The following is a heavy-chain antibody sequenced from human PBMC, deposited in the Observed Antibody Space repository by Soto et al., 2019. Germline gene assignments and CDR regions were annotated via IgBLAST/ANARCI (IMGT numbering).Heavy chain of an antibody. V-gene: IGHV1-58*01. D-gene: IGHD6-19*01. CDR1: GFTFTSSA. Sequence: GASVKVSCKASGFTFTSSAVQWVRQARGQRLEWIGWIVVGSGNTNYAQKFQERVTITRDMSTSTAYMELSSLRSEDTAVYYCARGLTAVAGTLEYWDYYYGMDVWGQGTTVTVSS. CDR3: ARGLTAVAGTLEYWDYYYGMDV. CDR2: IVVGSGNT. J-gene: IGHJ6*02.